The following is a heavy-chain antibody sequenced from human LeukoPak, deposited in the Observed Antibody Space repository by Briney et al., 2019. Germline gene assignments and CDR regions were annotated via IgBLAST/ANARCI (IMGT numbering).Heavy chain of an antibody. CDR3: ARVWEMATNY. CDR1: GYSISSGYY. D-gene: IGHD5-24*01. Sequence: SETLSLTCTVSGYSISSGYYWGWIRQPPGKGLEWIGSIYHSGSTYYNPSLKSRVTISVDTSKNQFSLKLGSVTAADTAVYYCARVWEMATNYWGQGTLVTVSS. CDR2: IYHSGST. V-gene: IGHV4-38-2*02. J-gene: IGHJ4*02.